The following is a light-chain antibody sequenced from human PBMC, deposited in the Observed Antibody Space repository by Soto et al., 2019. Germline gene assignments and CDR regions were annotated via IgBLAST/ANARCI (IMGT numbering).Light chain of an antibody. CDR2: DAS. J-gene: IGKJ5*01. Sequence: EIVLTQSPGTLSLSPGERATLSCRASQSVSSNLVWYQHSPGQAPRLLIYDASHRAAGIPARFSGSGFGTDFTLTISSLEPEDAAVYYCQQRSNWPPITFGQGTRLEIK. CDR1: QSVSSN. V-gene: IGKV3-11*01. CDR3: QQRSNWPPIT.